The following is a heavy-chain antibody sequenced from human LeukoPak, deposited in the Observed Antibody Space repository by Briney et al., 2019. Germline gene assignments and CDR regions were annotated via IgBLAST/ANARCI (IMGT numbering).Heavy chain of an antibody. Sequence: GASLKISCKASGSSFTTYWIGWVRQLPGKNPEWMGIISPGDSDFRYSPSFQGQVTISVDTSISTAYLQWSSVKASDTAMYYCARQGVIAQPFDYWGQGTLVTVSS. V-gene: IGHV5-51*01. CDR2: ISPGDSDF. D-gene: IGHD2-21*01. CDR1: GSSFTTYW. J-gene: IGHJ4*02. CDR3: ARQGVIAQPFDY.